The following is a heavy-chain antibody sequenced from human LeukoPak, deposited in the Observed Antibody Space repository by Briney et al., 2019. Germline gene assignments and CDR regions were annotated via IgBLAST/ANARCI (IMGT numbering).Heavy chain of an antibody. J-gene: IGHJ4*02. D-gene: IGHD6-13*01. V-gene: IGHV3-15*01. CDR3: TTDGIAAAGPDY. CDR2: IKSKTDGGTT. CDR1: GFTFSDYY. Sequence: GGSLRLSCAASGFTFSDYYMSGFRQAPGKGLEWVGRIKSKTDGGTTDYAAPVKGRFTISRDDSKNTLYLQMNSLKTEDTAVYYCTTDGIAAAGPDYWGQGTLVTVSS.